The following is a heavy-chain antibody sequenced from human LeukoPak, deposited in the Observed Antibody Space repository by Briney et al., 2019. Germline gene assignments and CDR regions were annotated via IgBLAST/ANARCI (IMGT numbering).Heavy chain of an antibody. CDR1: GFTFSDYG. Sequence: GRSLRLSRAASGFTFSDYGMHWVCQAPGKGLEWVALISYDGGNKFYADSVRDRFTISRDNSKNTLFLQMNSLRIEDTAVYYCAKVFEVRGARRPKDYWGQGTLVIVSS. CDR2: ISYDGGNK. D-gene: IGHD3-10*01. J-gene: IGHJ4*02. CDR3: AKVFEVRGARRPKDY. V-gene: IGHV3-30*18.